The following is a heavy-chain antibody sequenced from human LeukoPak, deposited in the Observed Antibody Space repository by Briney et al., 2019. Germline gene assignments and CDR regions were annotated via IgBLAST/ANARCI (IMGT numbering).Heavy chain of an antibody. D-gene: IGHD1-26*01. V-gene: IGHV3-23*01. CDR3: AKVRWELLLGY. Sequence: GGSLRLSCAASGFTFVTYAMTWVRQAPGKGLEWVSTISGRGGTTYYADSVKGRFTISRDTSKNTLYLQMNSLRAEDTAVYYCAKVRWELLLGYWGQGTLVTVSS. J-gene: IGHJ4*02. CDR2: ISGRGGTT. CDR1: GFTFVTYA.